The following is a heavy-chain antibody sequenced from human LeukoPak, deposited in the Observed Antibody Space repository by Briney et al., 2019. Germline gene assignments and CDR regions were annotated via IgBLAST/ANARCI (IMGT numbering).Heavy chain of an antibody. CDR3: ARRDEWNYRPYFDY. Sequence: PSETLSLTCTVSGGSISSRSYYWGWIRQAPGKGLEWIGTIFYSGTTYYNPSLKSRVTTSVDTSKNQFSLKLNSVTAADTAVYYCARRDEWNYRPYFDYWGQGILVTVSS. CDR2: IFYSGTT. CDR1: GGSISSRSYY. D-gene: IGHD1-7*01. J-gene: IGHJ4*02. V-gene: IGHV4-39*01.